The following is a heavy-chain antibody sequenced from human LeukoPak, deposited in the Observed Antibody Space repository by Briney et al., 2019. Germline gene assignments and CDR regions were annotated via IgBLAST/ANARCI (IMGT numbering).Heavy chain of an antibody. D-gene: IGHD3-22*01. CDR2: IQSDGSNK. Sequence: PGGSLRLSCAASGFTFSSYAMSWVRQAPGKGLEWVAFIQSDGSNKYCADSVKGRFTISRDNSKNTLYLQMNSLRAEDTAVYYCAKVPYYYDSSGYNYYYYMDVWGKGTTVTVSS. CDR3: AKVPYYYDSSGYNYYYYMDV. CDR1: GFTFSSYA. V-gene: IGHV3-30*02. J-gene: IGHJ6*03.